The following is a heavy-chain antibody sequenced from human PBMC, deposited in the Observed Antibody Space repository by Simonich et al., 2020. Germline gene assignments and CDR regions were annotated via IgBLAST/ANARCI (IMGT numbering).Heavy chain of an antibody. V-gene: IGHV1-24*01. CDR3: ATGNLPTTQGGVFDY. CDR2: FDTEDGET. CDR1: GYTLTELS. D-gene: IGHD5-12*01. Sequence: VHGGAEVKKPGASVKVSCKVSGYTLTELSMHWGRQSPGKGLVWMGGFDTEDGETIYAQKFQGRVNMTEDTSTDTAYMELSSLRSEETAVYYCATGNLPTTQGGVFDYWGQGTLVTVSS. J-gene: IGHJ4*02.